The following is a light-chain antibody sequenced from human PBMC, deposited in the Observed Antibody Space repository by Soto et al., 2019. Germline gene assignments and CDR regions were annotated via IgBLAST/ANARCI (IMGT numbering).Light chain of an antibody. CDR2: GAS. CDR3: QHYGSLVLT. CDR1: QSVSSSY. Sequence: EIVLTQSPGTLSLSPGERATLSCRASQSVSSSYLAWYQQKPGQAPRLLICGASSTATGIPERFSGSGSVTDFTLTISILEPEDFAGDYCQHYGSLVLTFDIMTKEEIK. V-gene: IGKV3-20*01. J-gene: IGKJ4*01.